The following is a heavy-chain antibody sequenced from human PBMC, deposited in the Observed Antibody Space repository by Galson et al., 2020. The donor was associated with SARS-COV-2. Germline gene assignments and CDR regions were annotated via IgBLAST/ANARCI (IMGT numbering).Heavy chain of an antibody. CDR2: IWYDGSNK. D-gene: IGHD3-9*01. CDR1: GFTFSSYG. Sequence: GGSLRLSCAASGFTFSSYGMHWVRQAPGKGLEWVAVIWYDGSNKYYADSVKGRFTISRDNSKNTLYLQMNSLRAENTAVYYCAKDSMYYDILTGYLAPKQSEYYYYYYGMDVWGQGTTVTVSS. J-gene: IGHJ6*02. V-gene: IGHV3-33*06. CDR3: AKDSMYYDILTGYLAPKQSEYYYYYYGMDV.